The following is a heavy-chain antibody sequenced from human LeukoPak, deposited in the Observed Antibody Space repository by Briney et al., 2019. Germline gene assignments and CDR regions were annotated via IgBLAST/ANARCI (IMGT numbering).Heavy chain of an antibody. J-gene: IGHJ6*02. CDR2: ISSSSSYI. Sequence: NPGGSLRLSCAASGFTFSSYSMNWVRQAPGKGLEWVSSISSSSSYIYYADSVKGRFTSSRDNAKNSLYLQMNSLRAEDTAVYYCAREADPYGPNGMDVWGQGTTVTVSS. CDR1: GFTFSSYS. D-gene: IGHD3-10*01. CDR3: AREADPYGPNGMDV. V-gene: IGHV3-21*01.